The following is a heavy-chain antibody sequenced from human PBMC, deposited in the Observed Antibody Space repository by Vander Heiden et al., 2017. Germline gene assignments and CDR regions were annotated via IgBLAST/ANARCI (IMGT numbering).Heavy chain of an antibody. V-gene: IGHV4-61*01. CDR3: ARDRAVPAAMLRSYYYGMDV. D-gene: IGHD2-2*01. Sequence: QVQLQESGPGLVKPSETLSLTCTVPGGSVSRGSYYWGWIRQPPGKGLEWIGYIYYRGGTNYNPSLKSRVTISVYTSKNQFSLKLSSVTAADTAVYYCARDRAVPAAMLRSYYYGMDVWGQGTTVTVSS. CDR2: IYYRGGT. J-gene: IGHJ6*02. CDR1: GGSVSRGSYY.